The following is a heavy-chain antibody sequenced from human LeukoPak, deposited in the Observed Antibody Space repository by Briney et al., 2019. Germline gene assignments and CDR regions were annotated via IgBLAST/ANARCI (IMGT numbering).Heavy chain of an antibody. CDR1: GFSFSSYA. CDR2: MSNDGRKQ. Sequence: PGGSLRLSCAASGFSFSSYAIHWVRQAPGKGLEWVAVMSNDGRKQYYTDSVKGRFTISRDNSKNTLYLQMNSLRPEDTAVYYCARKFCSGGSCYELDYWGQGTLVTVSS. V-gene: IGHV3-30*04. CDR3: ARKFCSGGSCYELDY. D-gene: IGHD2-15*01. J-gene: IGHJ4*02.